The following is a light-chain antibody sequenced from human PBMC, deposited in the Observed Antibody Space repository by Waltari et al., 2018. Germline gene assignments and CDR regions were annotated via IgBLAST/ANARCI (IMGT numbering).Light chain of an antibody. CDR2: AAS. Sequence: DIQMTHSPSSLTASVGDRVTITCRASQDIGAFLVWFQQRPGSVPKSLTYAASTFQGGVPSRFSGSGSGTDCTLTISILQPEDSGTYYCQQYQDYPHTFGGGTRVEVK. J-gene: IGKJ4*01. V-gene: IGKV1-16*01. CDR1: QDIGAF. CDR3: QQYQDYPHT.